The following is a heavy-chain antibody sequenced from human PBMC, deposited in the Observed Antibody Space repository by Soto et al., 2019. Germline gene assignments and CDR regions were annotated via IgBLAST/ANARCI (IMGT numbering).Heavy chain of an antibody. CDR3: ARGDDSSGPINLIDAFDI. CDR1: GGSFSGYY. D-gene: IGHD3-22*01. CDR2: INHSGST. J-gene: IGHJ3*02. Sequence: SLTCAVYGGSFSGYYWSWIRQPPGKGLEWIGEINHSGSTNYNPSLKSRVTISVDTSKNQFSLKLSSVTAADTAVYYCARGDDSSGPINLIDAFDIWGQGTMVTV. V-gene: IGHV4-34*01.